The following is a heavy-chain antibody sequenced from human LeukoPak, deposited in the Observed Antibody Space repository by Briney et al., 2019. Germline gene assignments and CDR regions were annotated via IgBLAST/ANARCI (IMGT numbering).Heavy chain of an antibody. CDR2: IYYSGST. CDR1: GGSISSSSYY. D-gene: IGHD2-15*01. J-gene: IGHJ4*02. CDR3: ARVSPGYCSGGSCPFDY. Sequence: TSETLSLTCTVSGGSISSSSYYWGWIRQPPGKGLEWIGYIYYSGSTNYNPSLKSRVTISVDTSKNQFSLKLSSVTAADTAVYYCARVSPGYCSGGSCPFDYWGQGTLVTVSS. V-gene: IGHV4-61*05.